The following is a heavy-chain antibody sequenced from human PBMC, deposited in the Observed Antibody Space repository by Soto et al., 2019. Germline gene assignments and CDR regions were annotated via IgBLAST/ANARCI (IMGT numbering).Heavy chain of an antibody. CDR1: GFTFSDYY. Sequence: GGSLRLSCAASGFTFSDYYMSWIRQAPGKGLEWVSYISSSGSTIYYADSVKGRFTISRDNAKNSLYLQMNSLRAEDTAVYYCARAGVCSCGSCYKPDFDYWGQGTLVTVSS. CDR2: ISSSGSTI. J-gene: IGHJ4*02. V-gene: IGHV3-11*01. CDR3: ARAGVCSCGSCYKPDFDY. D-gene: IGHD2-15*01.